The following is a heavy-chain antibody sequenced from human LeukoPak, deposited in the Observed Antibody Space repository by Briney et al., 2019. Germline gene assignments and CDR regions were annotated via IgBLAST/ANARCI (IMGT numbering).Heavy chain of an antibody. Sequence: GGSLRLSCAASGFTFSSYAMHWVRQAPGKGLEWVAVISYDGSNKYYADSVKGRFTISRDNSKNTLYLQMNSLRAVDTAVYYCARENYDSSGYYYVPVYWGQGTLVTVSS. CDR1: GFTFSSYA. V-gene: IGHV3-30-3*01. CDR2: ISYDGSNK. D-gene: IGHD3-22*01. CDR3: ARENYDSSGYYYVPVY. J-gene: IGHJ4*02.